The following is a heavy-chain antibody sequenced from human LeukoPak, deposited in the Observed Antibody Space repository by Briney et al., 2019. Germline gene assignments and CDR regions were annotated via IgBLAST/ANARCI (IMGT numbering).Heavy chain of an antibody. V-gene: IGHV3-21*01. D-gene: IGHD4-17*01. J-gene: IGHJ4*02. Sequence: GGSLRLSCAASGFTVSSNYMNWVRQAPGKGLEWVSSISSSSSYIYYADSVKGRFTISRDNAKNSLYLQMNSLRAEDTAVYYCARTPPSHDYGDYGHWGQGTLVTVSS. CDR2: ISSSSSYI. CDR1: GFTVSSNY. CDR3: ARTPPSHDYGDYGH.